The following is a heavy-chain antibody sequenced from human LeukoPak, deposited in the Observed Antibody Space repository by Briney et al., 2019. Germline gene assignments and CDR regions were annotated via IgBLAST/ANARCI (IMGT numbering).Heavy chain of an antibody. Sequence: SETLSLTCNVSGGSINNYYWSWIRQPPGKGLEWIGYIYTSGSTNYNPSLTSRVTISVDTSKDQFSLKLTSVTAADTAVYYCARLTHTTRPVDVWGKGTTVTVSS. CDR1: GGSINNYY. J-gene: IGHJ6*04. V-gene: IGHV4-4*09. D-gene: IGHD6-6*01. CDR3: ARLTHTTRPVDV. CDR2: IYTSGST.